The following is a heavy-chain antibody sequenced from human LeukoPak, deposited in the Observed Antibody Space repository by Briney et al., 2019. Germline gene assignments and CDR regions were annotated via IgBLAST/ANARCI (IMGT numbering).Heavy chain of an antibody. CDR3: AREGANGSGTYYFDY. D-gene: IGHD3-10*01. V-gene: IGHV4-30-2*01. J-gene: IGHJ4*02. CDR2: IYHSGST. CDR1: GGSISSGGYS. Sequence: SETLSLTCAVSGGSISSGGYSWGWIRQPPGKGLEWIGYIYHSGSTYYNPSLKSRVTISVDRSKNQFSLKLSSVTAADTAVYYCAREGANGSGTYYFDYWGQGTLVTVSS.